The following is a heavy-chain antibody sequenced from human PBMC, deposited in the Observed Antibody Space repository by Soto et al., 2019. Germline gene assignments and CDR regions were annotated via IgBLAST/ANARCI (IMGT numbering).Heavy chain of an antibody. CDR3: ARNIPVTTLGY. CDR1: GFSVSNNY. D-gene: IGHD4-17*01. V-gene: IGHV3-66*01. Sequence: EVQLVESGGGLVQPGGSLRLSCAASGFSVSNNYMSWVRQAPGKGLECVSLIYSGGDTYYVDSVKGRFSISRDSSKNTLYLQMNSLRVEDSAVYYCARNIPVTTLGYWGQGTVVTVAS. CDR2: IYSGGDT. J-gene: IGHJ4*02.